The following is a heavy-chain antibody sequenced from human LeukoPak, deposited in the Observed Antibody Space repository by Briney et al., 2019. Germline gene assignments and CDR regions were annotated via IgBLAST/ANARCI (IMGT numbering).Heavy chain of an antibody. Sequence: SETLSLTCTVSGGSISSYYWSWLRPPAGKGLEWMGRIYTSGSTNYNPSLNSRVTMAVDTSKNQFSLKLSSVTAADTAVYYCARETEVVTYYDFWMGSTRGYFDYWGQGTLVTVSS. J-gene: IGHJ4*02. CDR3: ARETEVVTYYDFWMGSTRGYFDY. V-gene: IGHV4-4*07. D-gene: IGHD3-3*01. CDR2: IYTSGST. CDR1: GGSISSYY.